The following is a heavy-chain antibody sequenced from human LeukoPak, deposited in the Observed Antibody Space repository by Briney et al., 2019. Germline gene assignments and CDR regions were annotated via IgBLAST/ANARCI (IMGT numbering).Heavy chain of an antibody. CDR1: GFTFSSYG. V-gene: IGHV3-30*18. Sequence: PGGSLRLSCAASGFTFSSYGMHWVRQAPGKGLEWVAVISYDGSNKYYADSVKGRFTISRDNSKNTLYLQMNSLRAEDTAVYYCAKPTVSWGSYYGVGVGYYFDYWGQGTLVTVSS. J-gene: IGHJ4*02. CDR3: AKPTVSWGSYYGVGVGYYFDY. CDR2: ISYDGSNK. D-gene: IGHD1-26*01.